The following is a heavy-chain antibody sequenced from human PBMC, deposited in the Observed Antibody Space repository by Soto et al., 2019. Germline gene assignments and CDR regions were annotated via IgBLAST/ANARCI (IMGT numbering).Heavy chain of an antibody. D-gene: IGHD1-1*01. CDR2: INHSGST. V-gene: IGHV4-31*03. CDR3: ARWPQLEPRFDY. J-gene: IGHJ4*02. CDR1: GGSISSGDYY. Sequence: PSETLSLTCTVSGGSISSGDYYWSWIRQPPGTGLEWIGEINHSGSTNYNPSLKSRVTISVDTSKNQFSLKLSSVTAADTAVYYCARWPQLEPRFDYWGQGTLVTVSS.